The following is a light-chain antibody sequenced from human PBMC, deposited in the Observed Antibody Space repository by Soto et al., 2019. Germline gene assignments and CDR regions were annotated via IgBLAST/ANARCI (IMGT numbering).Light chain of an antibody. V-gene: IGKV3-20*01. Sequence: EIVLTESPGTLSLSPGERATLSCRASQSIRSSSLAWYQQKPGQAPRVXIYGGSSRATGIPDRFSGGGSGTEFSLTISRLETEDFSVYYCHQYGSSPLTFGGGTKVDIK. CDR2: GGS. CDR3: HQYGSSPLT. CDR1: QSIRSSS. J-gene: IGKJ4*01.